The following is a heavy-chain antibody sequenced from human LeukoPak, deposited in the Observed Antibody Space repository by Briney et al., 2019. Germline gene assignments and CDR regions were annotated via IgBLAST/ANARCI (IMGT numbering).Heavy chain of an antibody. Sequence: GASVKVSCKASGGTFSTYAISWVRQAPGQGLEWMGGIIPFFGTANYAQKFQGRVTITADESTSTAYMELSSLRSEDTAVYYCARVLGGSNAFDIWGQGTMVTVSS. D-gene: IGHD3-16*01. V-gene: IGHV1-69*13. CDR3: ARVLGGSNAFDI. CDR2: IIPFFGTA. CDR1: GGTFSTYA. J-gene: IGHJ3*02.